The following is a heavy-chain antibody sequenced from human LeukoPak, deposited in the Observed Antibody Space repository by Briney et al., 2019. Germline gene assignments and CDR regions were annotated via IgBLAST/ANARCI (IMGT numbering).Heavy chain of an antibody. Sequence: ASVKVSCKASGYTFTSYDINRVRQATGQGLEWMGWMNPNSGNTGYAQKFQGRVTMTRNTSISTAYMELSSLRSEDTAVYYCAREGGCSGGSCYSFDLEYGMDVWGQGTTVTVSS. CDR2: MNPNSGNT. D-gene: IGHD2-15*01. CDR3: AREGGCSGGSCYSFDLEYGMDV. V-gene: IGHV1-8*01. J-gene: IGHJ6*02. CDR1: GYTFTSYD.